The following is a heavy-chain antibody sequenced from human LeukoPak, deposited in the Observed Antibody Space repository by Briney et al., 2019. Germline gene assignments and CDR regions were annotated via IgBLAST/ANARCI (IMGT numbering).Heavy chain of an antibody. CDR2: IYPGDSDT. Sequence: GESLEISCQGSGYNFTNFSIGWVRQLSGKGLEWMGIIYPGDSDTRYSPCFQGQVTISADKSISTAYLQWTSLKASDTAMYYCARLHRYFDYWGQGTLVTVSS. CDR1: GYNFTNFS. CDR3: ARLHRYFDY. V-gene: IGHV5-51*01. J-gene: IGHJ4*02.